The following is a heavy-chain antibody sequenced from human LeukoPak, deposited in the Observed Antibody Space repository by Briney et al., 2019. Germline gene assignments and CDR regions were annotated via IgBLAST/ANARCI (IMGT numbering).Heavy chain of an antibody. CDR2: MRYDGSNE. Sequence: GGSLRLSCAASGFTFRTYGMHWVRQAPGKGLEWVAFMRYDGSNEYYADSVKGRFTISSDNSKNTLYLQMNSLRAEDTAVYYCAKDYYGSGSLFDYWGQGTLVTVSS. D-gene: IGHD3-10*01. CDR1: GFTFRTYG. CDR3: AKDYYGSGSLFDY. V-gene: IGHV3-30*02. J-gene: IGHJ4*02.